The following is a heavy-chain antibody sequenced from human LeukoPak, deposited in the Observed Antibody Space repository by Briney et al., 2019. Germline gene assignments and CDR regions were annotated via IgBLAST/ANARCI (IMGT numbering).Heavy chain of an antibody. CDR3: AILGGGIAY. CDR1: VFRFSSYT. Sequence: VGSLRLSCAASVFRFSSYTMNSVRHAPGKGLEWVSGISGSGDRTYYADSVKGRVTISRDNSRNTLYLQMSSLRADNTAVYYCAILGGGIAYWGQGTVVGVSS. CDR2: ISGSGDRT. D-gene: IGHD6-13*01. V-gene: IGHV3-23*01. J-gene: IGHJ4*02.